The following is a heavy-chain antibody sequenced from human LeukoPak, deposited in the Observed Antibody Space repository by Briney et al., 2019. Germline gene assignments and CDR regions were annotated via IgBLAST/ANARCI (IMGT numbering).Heavy chain of an antibody. V-gene: IGHV4-59*01. CDR3: ARGYCSGGSCYSSAFDY. CDR2: IYYSGST. Sequence: SETLSLTCTASGGSISSYYWSWIRQPPGKGLEWIGYIYYSGSTNYNPSLKSRVTISVDTSKNQFSLKLSSVTAADTAVYYCARGYCSGGSCYSSAFDYWGQGTLVTVSS. J-gene: IGHJ4*02. D-gene: IGHD2-15*01. CDR1: GGSISSYY.